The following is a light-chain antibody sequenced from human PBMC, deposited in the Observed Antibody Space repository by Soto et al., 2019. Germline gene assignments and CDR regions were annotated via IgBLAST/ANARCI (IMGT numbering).Light chain of an antibody. CDR1: NSNIGAGYD. Sequence: QSVLTQPPSVSGAPGQRVTISCTGSNSNIGAGYDVHWYQQLPGTAPKLLIYGNSNRPSGVPDRFSGSKSVTSASLAITGLQAEDEADYYCQSYDSSMSGSVSGNGTKVTVL. J-gene: IGLJ1*01. V-gene: IGLV1-40*01. CDR3: QSYDSSMSGSV. CDR2: GNS.